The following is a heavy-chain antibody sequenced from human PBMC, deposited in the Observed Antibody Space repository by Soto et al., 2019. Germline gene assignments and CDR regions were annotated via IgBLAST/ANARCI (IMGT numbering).Heavy chain of an antibody. CDR3: ARDRYGGFDF. CDR2: INHKEKT. CDR1: GGPINSRSYF. D-gene: IGHD3-9*01. V-gene: IGHV4-39*07. J-gene: IGHJ4*02. Sequence: QLQLQQSGPGLVKPSETLALTCSVSGGPINSRSYFWAWIRQPPGKGLEWIVSINHKEKTYYSQSLKSRLNVSIDTSKNQFSLKLNSMTAADTAIYYCARDRYGGFDFWGLGTLVIVSS.